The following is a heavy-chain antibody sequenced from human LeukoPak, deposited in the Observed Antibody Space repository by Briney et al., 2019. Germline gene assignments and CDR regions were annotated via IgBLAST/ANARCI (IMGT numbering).Heavy chain of an antibody. CDR2: ISGSGGST. CDR1: GFIFSSYG. J-gene: IGHJ3*02. V-gene: IGHV3-23*01. D-gene: IGHD6-19*01. CDR3: AKYYSGWLLGAFDI. Sequence: GGTLRLSCAASGFIFSSYGMSWVRQAPGKGLEWVSAISGSGGSTYYADSVKGRFTISRDNSKNTLYLQMNSLRAEGTAVYYCAKYYSGWLLGAFDIWGQGTMVTVSS.